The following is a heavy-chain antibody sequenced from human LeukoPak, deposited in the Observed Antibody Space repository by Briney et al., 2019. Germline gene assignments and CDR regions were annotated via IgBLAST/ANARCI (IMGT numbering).Heavy chain of an antibody. J-gene: IGHJ4*02. Sequence: ASVKVSCKASGYTFTSYGISWVRQAPGQGLEWMGWISAYNGNTNYAQKLQGRVTMTEDTSTDTAYMELSSLRSEDTAVYYCAISGGYYFDYWGQGTLVTVSS. CDR2: ISAYNGNT. CDR1: GYTFTSYG. V-gene: IGHV1-18*01. CDR3: AISGGYYFDY. D-gene: IGHD3-10*01.